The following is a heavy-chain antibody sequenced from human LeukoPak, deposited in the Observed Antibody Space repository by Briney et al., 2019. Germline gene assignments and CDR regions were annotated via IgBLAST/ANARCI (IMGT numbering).Heavy chain of an antibody. J-gene: IGHJ4*02. Sequence: SVKVSCKASEGTFSSYAISWVRQAPGQGLEWMGRIIPILGIANYAQKFQGRVTITADKSTSTAYMELSSLRSADTAVYYCARGPAWIQLWSTYYWGQGTLVTVSS. V-gene: IGHV1-69*04. CDR2: IIPILGIA. D-gene: IGHD5-18*01. CDR1: EGTFSSYA. CDR3: ARGPAWIQLWSTYY.